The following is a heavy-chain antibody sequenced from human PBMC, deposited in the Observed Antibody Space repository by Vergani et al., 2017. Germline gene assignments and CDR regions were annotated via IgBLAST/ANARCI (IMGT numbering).Heavy chain of an antibody. CDR3: ARSLRDSGDWTTYAFDI. D-gene: IGHD2-21*02. Sequence: VQLQESGPGLVRPSETLSFTCGVSGISITSRFYWGWIRQPPGKGLEWIGNVDLSGSTYYNPSLKSRVTVSVDTSKNQLSLKLSSVTAADTAVYYCARSLRDSGDWTTYAFDIWGQGTVVTVSS. V-gene: IGHV4-38-2*01. J-gene: IGHJ3*02. CDR2: VDLSGST. CDR1: GISITSRFY.